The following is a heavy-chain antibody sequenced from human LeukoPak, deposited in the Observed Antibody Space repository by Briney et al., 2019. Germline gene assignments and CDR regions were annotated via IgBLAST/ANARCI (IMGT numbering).Heavy chain of an antibody. CDR1: GFTFSNYW. Sequence: GGSLRLSCVASGFTFSNYWMNWVRQAPGKGLEWVATIKQDGSEKYYVDSVKGRFTISRDNAKNSLYLQMNSLRAEDTAVYYCTSGSGWLIDYWGQGTLVTVSS. J-gene: IGHJ4*02. CDR2: IKQDGSEK. CDR3: TSGSGWLIDY. V-gene: IGHV3-7*01. D-gene: IGHD6-19*01.